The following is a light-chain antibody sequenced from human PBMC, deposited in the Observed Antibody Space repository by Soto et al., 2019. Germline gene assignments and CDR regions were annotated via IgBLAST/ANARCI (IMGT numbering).Light chain of an antibody. CDR1: QSISSN. J-gene: IGKJ2*01. CDR3: QQYNNAPQT. V-gene: IGKV3-15*01. Sequence: EIVMTQSPATLSVSPGERATLSCRASQSISSNLAWYQQKPGQAPRLLMFRTSSRATGFPARFSGSGSGTEFNLTISSLQSEDFGVYYCQQYNNAPQTYGQGTKVDIK. CDR2: RTS.